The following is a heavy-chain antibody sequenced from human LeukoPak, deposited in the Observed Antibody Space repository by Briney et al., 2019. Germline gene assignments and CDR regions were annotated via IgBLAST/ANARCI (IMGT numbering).Heavy chain of an antibody. CDR3: AGEVDYDSSGYYYVSPPYYFDY. CDR1: GFTFSSYA. D-gene: IGHD3-22*01. J-gene: IGHJ4*02. Sequence: PGGSLRLSCAASGFTFSSYAMHWVRQAPGKGLEWVAVISCDGSNKYYADSVKGRFTISRDNSKNTLYLQMNSLRAEDTAVYYCAGEVDYDSSGYYYVSPPYYFDYWGQGTLVTVSS. V-gene: IGHV3-30*04. CDR2: ISCDGSNK.